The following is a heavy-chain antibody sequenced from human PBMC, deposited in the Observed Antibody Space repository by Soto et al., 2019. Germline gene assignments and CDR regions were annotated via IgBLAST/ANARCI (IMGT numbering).Heavy chain of an antibody. CDR3: ARDNEGSWNYYPVPNWFDP. CDR1: GFTFSSYG. D-gene: IGHD1-7*01. V-gene: IGHV3-33*01. J-gene: IGHJ5*02. Sequence: GGSLRLSCAASGFTFSSYGMHWVRQAPGKGLEWVAVIWYDGSNKYYADSVKGRFTISRDNSKNTLYLQMNSLRAEDTAVYYCARDNEGSWNYYPVPNWFDPWGQGTLVTVSS. CDR2: IWYDGSNK.